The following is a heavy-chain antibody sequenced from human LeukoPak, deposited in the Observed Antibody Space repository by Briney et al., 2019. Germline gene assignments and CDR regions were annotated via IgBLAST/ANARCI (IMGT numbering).Heavy chain of an antibody. J-gene: IGHJ1*01. V-gene: IGHV1-46*01. CDR2: INPSGGST. Sequence: ASVKVSCKASGYTFTSYYMHWVRQAPGQGLEWMGIINPSGGSTSYAQKFQGRVTMTRDTSTSTVYMELSSLRSEDTAVYYCARGEIFGVVIIPTYLQHWGQGTLVTVSS. CDR1: GYTFTSYY. D-gene: IGHD3-3*01. CDR3: ARGEIFGVVIIPTYLQH.